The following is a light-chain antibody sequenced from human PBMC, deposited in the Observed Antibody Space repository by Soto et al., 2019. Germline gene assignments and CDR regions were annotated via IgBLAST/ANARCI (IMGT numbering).Light chain of an antibody. V-gene: IGKV3-15*01. CDR2: GAS. Sequence: EIVMTQSPATLSMSPGERATLSCRASQSVSNNLAWYQQKPGQAPRLLIYGASTRATGIPARFSGSGSGTEFTHTISSLQSEDFAVYYCQQYNNWPPWTFGQGTKVDIK. J-gene: IGKJ1*01. CDR3: QQYNNWPPWT. CDR1: QSVSNN.